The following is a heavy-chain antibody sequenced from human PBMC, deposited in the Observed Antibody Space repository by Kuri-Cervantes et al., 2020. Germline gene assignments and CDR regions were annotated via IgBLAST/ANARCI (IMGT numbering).Heavy chain of an antibody. V-gene: IGHV3-15*01. CDR2: IKSKTDGGTT. CDR1: GFTFSNAW. Sequence: GESLKISCAASGFTFSNAWMSWVRQAPGKGLEWVGRIKSKTDGGTTDYAAPVKGRFTISRDDSKNTLYLQMNSLRAEDTAVYYCAKPISGSSTGDAFDIWGQGTMVTVSS. D-gene: IGHD1-26*01. J-gene: IGHJ3*02. CDR3: AKPISGSSTGDAFDI.